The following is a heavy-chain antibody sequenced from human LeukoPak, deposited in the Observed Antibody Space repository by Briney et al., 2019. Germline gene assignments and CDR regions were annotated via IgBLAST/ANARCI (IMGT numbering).Heavy chain of an antibody. CDR2: IGLSGSPL. D-gene: IGHD3-22*01. CDR3: ARKDFSSGSFSY. V-gene: IGHV3-48*04. Sequence: GGSLRLSCTSSGFDFNTFAMNWVRQAPGKGLEWISYIGLSGSPLDYADSVRGRFTISRDNAKNSLYLELNSLRAEDTAVYYCARKDFSSGSFSYWGQGTLVTVSS. J-gene: IGHJ4*02. CDR1: GFDFNTFA.